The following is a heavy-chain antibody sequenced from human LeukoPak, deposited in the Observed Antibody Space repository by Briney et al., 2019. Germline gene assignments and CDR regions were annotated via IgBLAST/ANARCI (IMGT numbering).Heavy chain of an antibody. V-gene: IGHV3-23*01. CDR1: GFTFSSYA. D-gene: IGHD2-8*01. J-gene: IGHJ4*02. CDR2: ISGSGGST. Sequence: PGGSLRLSCAASGFTFSSYAMSWVRQAPGKGLEWASAISGSGGSTYYADSVKGRFTISRDNSKNTLYLQMNSLSAEDTAVYYCARDRGLMGTIDYWGQGTLVTVSS. CDR3: ARDRGLMGTIDY.